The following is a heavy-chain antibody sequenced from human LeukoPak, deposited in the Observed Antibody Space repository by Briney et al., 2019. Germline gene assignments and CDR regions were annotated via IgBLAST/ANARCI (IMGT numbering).Heavy chain of an antibody. J-gene: IGHJ4*02. V-gene: IGHV1-69*13. Sequence: GASVKVSCKASGYTFTSYGISWVRQAPGQGLEWMGGIIPMFGSAKYIQKFQGRVTITADESTSTVYMEVSSLRSEDTAVYYCANSNGVGYWGQGTLVIVSS. D-gene: IGHD1-26*01. CDR3: ANSNGVGY. CDR2: IIPMFGSA. CDR1: GYTFTSYG.